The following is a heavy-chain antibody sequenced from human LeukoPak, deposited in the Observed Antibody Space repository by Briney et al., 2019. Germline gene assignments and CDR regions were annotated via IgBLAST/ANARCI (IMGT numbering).Heavy chain of an antibody. V-gene: IGHV3-33*01. Sequence: PGGSLRLSCAASGFTFSSYGMHWVRQAPGKGLEWVAVIWYDGSNKYYAGSVKGRFTISRDNSKNTLYLQMNSLRAEDTAVYYCARLYCTNGVCYHDYWGQGTLVTVSS. CDR3: ARLYCTNGVCYHDY. J-gene: IGHJ4*02. CDR2: IWYDGSNK. CDR1: GFTFSSYG. D-gene: IGHD2-8*01.